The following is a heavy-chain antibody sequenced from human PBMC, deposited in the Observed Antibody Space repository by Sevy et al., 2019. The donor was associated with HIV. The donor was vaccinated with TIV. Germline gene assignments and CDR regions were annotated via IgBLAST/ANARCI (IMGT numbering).Heavy chain of an antibody. CDR2: ISGSGGST. D-gene: IGHD3-3*01. J-gene: IGHJ4*02. Sequence: GGSLRLSCAASGFTFSSYAMSWVRQAPGKGLEWVSAISGSGGSTYYADSVKGRFTISRDNSKNTLYLQMNSLRAEDTAVYYCAKDTIPLRYYDFWSGYYTPYYFDYRGQGTLVTVSS. CDR1: GFTFSSYA. CDR3: AKDTIPLRYYDFWSGYYTPYYFDY. V-gene: IGHV3-23*01.